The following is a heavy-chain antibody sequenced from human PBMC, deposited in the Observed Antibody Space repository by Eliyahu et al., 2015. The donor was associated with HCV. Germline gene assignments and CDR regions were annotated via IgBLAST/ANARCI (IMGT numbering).Heavy chain of an antibody. CDR2: INHSGST. D-gene: IGHD6-13*01. V-gene: IGHV4-34*01. CDR3: ARGHLKRYSSSWYALDAFDI. J-gene: IGHJ3*02. Sequence: QVQLQQWGAGLLKPSETLSLTCAVYGGSFSGYYWSWIRQPPGKGLEWIGEINHSGSTNYNPSLKSRVTISVDTSKNQFSLKLSSVTAADTAVYYCARGHLKRYSSSWYALDAFDIWGQGTMVTVSS. CDR1: GGSFSGYY.